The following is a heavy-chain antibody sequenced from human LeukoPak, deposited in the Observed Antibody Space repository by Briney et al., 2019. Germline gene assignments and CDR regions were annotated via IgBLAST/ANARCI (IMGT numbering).Heavy chain of an antibody. CDR2: INPNSGGT. CDR3: AGGYGSGNGLYYYYYYMDV. D-gene: IGHD3-10*01. Sequence: ASVKVSCKASGYTFTGYYMHWVRQAPGQGLEWMGWINPNSGGTNYAQKFQGRVTMTRDTSISTAYMELSRLRSDDTAVYYCAGGYGSGNGLYYYYYYMDVWGKGTTVTVSS. CDR1: GYTFTGYY. J-gene: IGHJ6*03. V-gene: IGHV1-2*02.